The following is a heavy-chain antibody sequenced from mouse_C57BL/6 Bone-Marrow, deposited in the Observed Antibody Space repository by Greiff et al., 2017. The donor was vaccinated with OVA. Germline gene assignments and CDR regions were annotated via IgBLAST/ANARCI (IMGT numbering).Heavy chain of an antibody. CDR3: ARVYDGYSYYAMDY. Sequence: EVQLQQSGPELVKPGASVKIPCKASGYTFTDYNMDWVKQSHGKSLEWIGDINPNNGGTIYNQKFKGKATLTVDKSSSTAYMELRSLTSEDTAVYYGARVYDGYSYYAMDYWGQGTSVTVSS. D-gene: IGHD2-3*01. V-gene: IGHV1-18*01. CDR1: GYTFTDYN. J-gene: IGHJ4*01. CDR2: INPNNGGT.